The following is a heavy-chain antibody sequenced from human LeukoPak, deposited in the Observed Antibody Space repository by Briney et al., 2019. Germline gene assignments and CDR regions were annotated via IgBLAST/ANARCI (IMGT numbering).Heavy chain of an antibody. CDR2: FFYSGST. CDR1: GGSISSSTYY. Sequence: SETLSLTCTVSGGSISSSTYYWGWIRQPPGKGLEWIGSFFYSGSTYYNPSLKSRLTMSVDTSNNQFSLKLMSVTAADTAAYYCASGTSTYYELYFWGQGTLVTVSS. CDR3: ASGTSTYYELYF. J-gene: IGHJ4*02. D-gene: IGHD3-3*01. V-gene: IGHV4-39*01.